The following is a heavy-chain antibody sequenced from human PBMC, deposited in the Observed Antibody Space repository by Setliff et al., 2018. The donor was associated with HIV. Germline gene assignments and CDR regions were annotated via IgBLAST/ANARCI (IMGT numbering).Heavy chain of an antibody. CDR3: ARHGAFYYYYYMDV. CDR1: GGSISSGSYY. Sequence: PETLSLTCTVSGGSISSGSYYWNWIRQPAGKGLEWIGHIYSSGSTNYNPSLKSRVTISVDTSKNQFSLKLSSVTAADTAVYYCARHGAFYYYYYMDVWGKGTTVTVS. V-gene: IGHV4-61*10. J-gene: IGHJ6*03. CDR2: IYSSGST.